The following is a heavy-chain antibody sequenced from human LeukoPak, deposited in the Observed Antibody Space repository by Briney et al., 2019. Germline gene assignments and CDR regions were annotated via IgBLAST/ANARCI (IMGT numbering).Heavy chain of an antibody. J-gene: IGHJ4*02. D-gene: IGHD6-13*01. CDR3: ARAPSTGSWGP. CDR2: ITPIFGTA. Sequence: GASVKVSCKGSGGTFSSYAISWVRQAPGQGVEWMGGITPIFGTANSAQKFQGRVTITADESTSTAYMELSSLRSEDTAVYYCARAPSTGSWGPWGQGTLVTVSS. V-gene: IGHV1-69*13. CDR1: GGTFSSYA.